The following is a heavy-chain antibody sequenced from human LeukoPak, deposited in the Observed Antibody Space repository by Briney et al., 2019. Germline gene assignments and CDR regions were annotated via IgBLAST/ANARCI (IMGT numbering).Heavy chain of an antibody. D-gene: IGHD3-3*01. Sequence: GGSLRLSCAASGFTFSSYGMHWVRQAPGKGLEWVAFIRYDGSNKYYADSVKGRFTISRDNSKNTLYLQMNSLRAEDTAVYYCAKDLSTHTIFGAWRYFDLWGRGTLVTVSS. CDR1: GFTFSSYG. J-gene: IGHJ2*01. V-gene: IGHV3-30*02. CDR2: IRYDGSNK. CDR3: AKDLSTHTIFGAWRYFDL.